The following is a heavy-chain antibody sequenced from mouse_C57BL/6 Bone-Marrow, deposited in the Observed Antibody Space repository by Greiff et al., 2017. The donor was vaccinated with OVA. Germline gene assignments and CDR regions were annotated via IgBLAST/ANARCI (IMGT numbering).Heavy chain of an antibody. CDR3: ADSNYGFAY. V-gene: IGHV3-6*01. Sequence: EVKLVESGPGLVKPSQSLSLTCSVTGYSITSGYYWNWIRQFPGNKLEWMGYISYDGSNNYNPSLKNRISITRDTSKNQFFLKLNSVTTEDTATYYCADSNYGFAYWGQGTLVTVSA. D-gene: IGHD2-5*01. J-gene: IGHJ3*01. CDR1: GYSITSGYY. CDR2: ISYDGSN.